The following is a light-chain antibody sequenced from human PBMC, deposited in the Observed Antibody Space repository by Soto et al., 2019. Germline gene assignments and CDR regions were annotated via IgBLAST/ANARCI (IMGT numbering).Light chain of an antibody. J-gene: IGKJ2*01. V-gene: IGKV3-20*01. CDR2: GSS. CDR3: QQYGTSPMYT. CDR1: QIVSTTY. Sequence: EIVLTQSPGTLSLSPGERATLSCRASQIVSTTYLAWYQQKPGQAPRLLIYGSSSRAPGIPYRFSGSGSGTDFTLTISRLEPEDFAVYYCQQYGTSPMYTFGQGTKLEI.